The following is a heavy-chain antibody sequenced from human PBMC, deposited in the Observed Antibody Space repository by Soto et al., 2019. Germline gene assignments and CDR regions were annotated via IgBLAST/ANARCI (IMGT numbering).Heavy chain of an antibody. CDR2: IYHSGST. Sequence: QLQLQESGSGLVKPSQTLSLTCAVSGGSISSGGYSWSWIRQPPGKGLEWIGYIYHSGSTYYNPSLHSRVTISVDRSKNQFSLKLSSVTAADTAVYYCARAGGLGAVAVDSWGQGTLVTVSS. D-gene: IGHD6-19*01. J-gene: IGHJ4*02. CDR1: GGSISSGGYS. CDR3: ARAGGLGAVAVDS. V-gene: IGHV4-30-2*01.